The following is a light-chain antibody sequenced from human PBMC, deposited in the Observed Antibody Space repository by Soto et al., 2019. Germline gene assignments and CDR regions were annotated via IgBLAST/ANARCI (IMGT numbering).Light chain of an antibody. Sequence: IQPTQSPCRLPAAVWDRGTLTCRASQSISTYLNWYQQKPGKAPDLLIYTASSLESGVPSRFSGSGSGTDFTLTISSLQPEDFATYYCQQSYSTPRTFGQGTKVDIK. CDR2: TAS. J-gene: IGKJ1*01. V-gene: IGKV1-39*01. CDR3: QQSYSTPRT. CDR1: QSISTY.